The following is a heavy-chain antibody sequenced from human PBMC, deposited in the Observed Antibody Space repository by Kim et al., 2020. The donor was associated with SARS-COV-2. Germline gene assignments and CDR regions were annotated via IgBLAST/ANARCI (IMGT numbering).Heavy chain of an antibody. J-gene: IGHJ6*01. CDR3: ARPLGAGSGSSPYNGMDV. V-gene: IGHV1-3*01. D-gene: IGHD2-15*01. Sequence: ASVKVSCKASGYTFAAYTMHWVRQAPGQGLEWMGWINAGQDNTKYSQKFQGRVSITRDTSASTLYMELSSLRSEDTAVYYCARPLGAGSGSSPYNGMDVW. CDR1: GYTFAAYT. CDR2: INAGQDNT.